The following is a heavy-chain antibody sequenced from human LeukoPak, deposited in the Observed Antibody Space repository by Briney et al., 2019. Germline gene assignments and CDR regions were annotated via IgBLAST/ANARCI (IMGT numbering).Heavy chain of an antibody. Sequence: SETLSLTCTVSGGSISSNNYYWGWIRQPPGKGLEWIGCIYYSGSTYYNPSLKSRVTISVDTSKNQFSLKLSSVTAADTAVYYCARPGYYYDSSGYHYRDYWGQGTLVTVSS. CDR1: GGSISSNNYY. CDR2: IYYSGST. V-gene: IGHV4-39*01. D-gene: IGHD3-22*01. J-gene: IGHJ4*02. CDR3: ARPGYYYDSSGYHYRDY.